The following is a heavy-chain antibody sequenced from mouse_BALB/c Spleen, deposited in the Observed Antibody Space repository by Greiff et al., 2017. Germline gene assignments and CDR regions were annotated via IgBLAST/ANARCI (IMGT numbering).Heavy chain of an antibody. D-gene: IGHD2-1*01. CDR1: GFSLTSYG. Sequence: VKLEESGPGLVQPSQSLSITCTVSGFSLTSYGVHWVRQSPGKGLEWLGVIWSGGSTDYNAAFISRLSISKDNSKSQVFLKLNSLQTDDTATYYCAKEGGNYVAWFAYWGQGTLVTVSA. J-gene: IGHJ3*01. V-gene: IGHV2-4-1*01. CDR2: IWSGGST. CDR3: AKEGGNYVAWFAY.